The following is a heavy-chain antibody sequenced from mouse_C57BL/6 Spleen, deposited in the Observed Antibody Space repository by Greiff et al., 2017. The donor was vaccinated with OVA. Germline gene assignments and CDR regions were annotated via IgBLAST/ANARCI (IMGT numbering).Heavy chain of an antibody. J-gene: IGHJ4*01. V-gene: IGHV1-42*01. D-gene: IGHD3-3*01. CDR3: ARSRAGSYYYAMDY. CDR2: INPSTGGT. Sequence: VQLQQSGPELVKPGASVKISCKASGYSFTGYYMNWVKQSPEKSLEWIGEINPSTGGTTYNQKFKAKATLTVDKSSSTAYMQLKSLTSEDSAVYYWARSRAGSYYYAMDYWGQGTSVTVSS. CDR1: GYSFTGYY.